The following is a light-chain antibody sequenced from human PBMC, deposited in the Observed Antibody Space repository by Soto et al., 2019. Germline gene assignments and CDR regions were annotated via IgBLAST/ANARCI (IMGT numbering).Light chain of an antibody. CDR1: SSNIGAGYD. Sequence: QAVVTQPPSVSGAPGQKVTISCTGSSSNIGAGYDVNWYQQFPGTAPKLLIYGDSNRPSGVPDRFSGSKSGTSASLAITGLQAEDEADYHCQPYDNSLTDSVVFGGGTKVTVL. J-gene: IGLJ2*01. V-gene: IGLV1-40*01. CDR3: QPYDNSLTDSVV. CDR2: GDS.